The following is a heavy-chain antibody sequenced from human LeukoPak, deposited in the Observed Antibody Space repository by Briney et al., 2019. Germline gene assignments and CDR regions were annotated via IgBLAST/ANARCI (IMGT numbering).Heavy chain of an antibody. J-gene: IGHJ4*02. D-gene: IGHD3-16*01. CDR3: ARYDGGDQAPGDY. Sequence: GGSLRLSCAASGFTFGGYWMTWVRQAPGKGLEWVANIKQDGSERYYVDSVKGRLTISRDNAKNSLSLQMNSLRVEDTAMYYCARYDGGDQAPGDYWGQGTLVTVSS. CDR1: GFTFGGYW. V-gene: IGHV3-7*01. CDR2: IKQDGSER.